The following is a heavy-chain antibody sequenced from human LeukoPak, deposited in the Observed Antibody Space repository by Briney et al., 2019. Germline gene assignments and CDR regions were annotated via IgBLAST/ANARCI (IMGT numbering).Heavy chain of an antibody. Sequence: ASVKVSCKASVYTFTGYYMHWVRQAPGQGLEWMGWINPNSGGTNYAQKFQGRVTMTRDTSISTAYMELSRLRSDDTAVYYCARDITMVRGGGDYWGQGTLVTVSS. D-gene: IGHD3-10*01. V-gene: IGHV1-2*02. CDR2: INPNSGGT. J-gene: IGHJ4*02. CDR1: VYTFTGYY. CDR3: ARDITMVRGGGDY.